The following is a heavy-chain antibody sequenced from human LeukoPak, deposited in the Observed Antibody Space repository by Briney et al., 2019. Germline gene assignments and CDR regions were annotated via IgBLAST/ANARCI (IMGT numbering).Heavy chain of an antibody. D-gene: IGHD1-26*01. J-gene: IGHJ4*02. Sequence: GGSLRLSCAASGFTFSSYWMHWVRQAPGKGLVWVSRINTDGSSTSYADSVKGRFTISRDNAKNTLYLQMNSLRAEDTAVYYCARAPPWELKDYWGQGTLVTVSS. CDR1: GFTFSSYW. CDR2: INTDGSST. CDR3: ARAPPWELKDY. V-gene: IGHV3-74*01.